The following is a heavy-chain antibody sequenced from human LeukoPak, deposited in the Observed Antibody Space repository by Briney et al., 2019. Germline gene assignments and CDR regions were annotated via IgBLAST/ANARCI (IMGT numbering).Heavy chain of an antibody. Sequence: GGSLRLSCAASGFTFDDYGMSWVRQAPGKGLEWVSGINWNGGSKGYADSVKGRFTISRDNAKNSLYLQMNSLRAEDTALYYCAREATGTTVGYYYYYMDVRGKGTTVTVSS. D-gene: IGHD1-7*01. CDR1: GFTFDDYG. CDR2: INWNGGSK. CDR3: AREATGTTVGYYYYYMDV. V-gene: IGHV3-20*04. J-gene: IGHJ6*03.